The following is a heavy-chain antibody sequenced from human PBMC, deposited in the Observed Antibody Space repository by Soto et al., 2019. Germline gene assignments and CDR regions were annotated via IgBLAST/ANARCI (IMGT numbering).Heavy chain of an antibody. CDR1: GGSISSSSYY. J-gene: IGHJ6*02. V-gene: IGHV4-39*01. Sequence: QLQLQESGPGLVKPSETLSLTCTVSGGSISSSSYYWGWIRQPPGKGLEWIGSIYYSGSTYYNPSLKRRVTISVATSKNQFSLKLSSVTAADTAVYYCASPPKGRDYYYGMDVWGQGTTVTVSS. CDR3: ASPPKGRDYYYGMDV. CDR2: IYYSGST.